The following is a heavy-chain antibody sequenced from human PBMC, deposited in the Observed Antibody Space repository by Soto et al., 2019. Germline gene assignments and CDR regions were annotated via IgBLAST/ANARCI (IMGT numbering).Heavy chain of an antibody. CDR1: GFTFSSYA. V-gene: IGHV3-23*01. CDR2: ISGSGGST. J-gene: IGHJ6*02. D-gene: IGHD2-15*01. CDR3: AKDRCSGGSCPYYYYGMDV. Sequence: GGSLRLSCAASGFTFSSYAMSWVRQAPGKGLEWVSAISGSGGSTYYADSVKGRFTISRDNSKNTLYLQMNSLRAEDTAVYYCAKDRCSGGSCPYYYYGMDVWGQGTTVTVSS.